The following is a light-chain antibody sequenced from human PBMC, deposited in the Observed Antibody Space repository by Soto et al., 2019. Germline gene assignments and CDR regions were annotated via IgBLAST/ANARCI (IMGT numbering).Light chain of an antibody. CDR2: DAS. J-gene: IGKJ2*01. V-gene: IGKV1-5*01. CDR3: QDYESYS. Sequence: DIQMTQSPSTLSASVGDRVTITCRASQSINNWLAWYQHKPGKAPKLLIYDASNLETGVPSRFSASGSGTEFTLLISGLQPDDVATYYCQDYESYSFGQGNKLDIK. CDR1: QSINNW.